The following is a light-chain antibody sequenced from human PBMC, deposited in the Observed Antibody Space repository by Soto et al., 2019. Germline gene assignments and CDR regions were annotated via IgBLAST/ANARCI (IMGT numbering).Light chain of an antibody. CDR3: SSYTSSRTYV. V-gene: IGLV2-18*02. CDR1: SSDVGSYNR. Sequence: QSVLTQPPSVSGSPGHSVTISCTGTSSDVGSYNRVSWYQQPPGTAPKLMIYEVTNRPSGVPDRFSGSKSGNTASLTISGLQAEDEADYYCSSYTSSRTYVFGTGTKVTVL. J-gene: IGLJ1*01. CDR2: EVT.